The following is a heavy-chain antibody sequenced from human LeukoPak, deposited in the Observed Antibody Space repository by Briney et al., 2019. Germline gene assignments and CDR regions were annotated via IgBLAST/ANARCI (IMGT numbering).Heavy chain of an antibody. V-gene: IGHV4-39*07. Sequence: SGTLSLTCTVSGDSISSSNHYWGWIRQPPGKGLEWIGNIYYSGSTYYNPSLKSRVTISVDTSKNQFSLKLSPVTAADTAVYYCASGLRYFDLYYWGQGTLVTVSS. J-gene: IGHJ4*02. CDR2: IYYSGST. CDR3: ASGLRYFDLYY. D-gene: IGHD3-9*01. CDR1: GDSISSSNHY.